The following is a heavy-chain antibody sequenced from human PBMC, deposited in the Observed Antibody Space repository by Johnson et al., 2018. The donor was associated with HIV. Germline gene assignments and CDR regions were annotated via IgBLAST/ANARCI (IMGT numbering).Heavy chain of an antibody. CDR3: ARTTLRFLDRGDDAFDI. CDR1: GFTVSSYA. CDR2: ISYDGSNK. V-gene: IGHV3-30*04. J-gene: IGHJ3*02. D-gene: IGHD3-3*01. Sequence: VQLVESGGGLVQPGGSLRLSCAASGFTVSSYAVHWVRQAPGKGLEWVAVISYDGSNKYYADSVKGRFTISRDNSKNTMYLQMNSLRAEDTAVYYCARTTLRFLDRGDDAFDIWVQGTMVTVSS.